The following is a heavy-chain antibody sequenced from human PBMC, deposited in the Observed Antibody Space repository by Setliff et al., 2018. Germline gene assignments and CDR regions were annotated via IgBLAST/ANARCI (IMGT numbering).Heavy chain of an antibody. D-gene: IGHD2-15*01. CDR3: GRGFSRIEGWGNWFDP. J-gene: IGHJ5*02. CDR2: IYDSGSS. CDR1: GGSVSNSGFF. Sequence: PSETLSLTCTVSGGSVSNSGFFWGWLRQAPGKGLEWIGNIYDSGSSNYNASLKSRLIITRDTSKNQISLKLTSVTAADTAVYYCGRGFSRIEGWGNWFDPWGQGTQVTVSS. V-gene: IGHV4-39*01.